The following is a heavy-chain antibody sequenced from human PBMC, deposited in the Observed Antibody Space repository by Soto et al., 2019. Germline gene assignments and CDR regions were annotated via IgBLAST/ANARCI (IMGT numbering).Heavy chain of an antibody. CDR3: ARGREGGGAS. CDR1: GGSFSGNY. V-gene: IGHV4-34*01. Sequence: QVQLQQWGAGLLKPSETVSLTCGVYGGSFSGNYWSWIRQPPGEGLEWIGEINPSGSTNYSPSLKSRATISADTSKNQFSLKLSSVIAADTAVYYCARGREGGGASWGQGTLVTVSS. J-gene: IGHJ5*02. CDR2: INPSGST. D-gene: IGHD1-26*01.